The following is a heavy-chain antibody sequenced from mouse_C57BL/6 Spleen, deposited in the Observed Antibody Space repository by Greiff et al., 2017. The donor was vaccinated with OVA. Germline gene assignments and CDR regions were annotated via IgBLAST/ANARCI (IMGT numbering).Heavy chain of an antibody. CDR3: ARMGDYDGSYAMDY. CDR1: GFSLSTFGMG. Sequence: QVTLKECGPGILQPSQTLSLTCSFSGFSLSTFGMGVGWIRQPSGKGLEWLAHIWWDDDKYYTPALKSRLTISKDTSKNQVFLKIANVDTADTATYYCARMGDYDGSYAMDYWGQGTSVTVSS. V-gene: IGHV8-8*01. CDR2: IWWDDDK. J-gene: IGHJ4*01. D-gene: IGHD2-4*01.